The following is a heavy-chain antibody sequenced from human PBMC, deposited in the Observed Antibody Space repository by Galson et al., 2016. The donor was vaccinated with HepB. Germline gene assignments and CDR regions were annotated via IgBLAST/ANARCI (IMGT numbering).Heavy chain of an antibody. CDR3: VRDHSVVPTTAYNWFDP. Sequence: SLRLSCAASGFAFSSHWMHWVRQDLGKGLVWVSRINSDGTISNYADSVKGRLTISRDNAKNTLYLQMNSLRAEDTAVYFCVRDHSVVPTTAYNWFDPWGRGTRVTVSS. J-gene: IGHJ5*02. CDR2: INSDGTIS. CDR1: GFAFSSHW. V-gene: IGHV3-74*01. D-gene: IGHD4-23*01.